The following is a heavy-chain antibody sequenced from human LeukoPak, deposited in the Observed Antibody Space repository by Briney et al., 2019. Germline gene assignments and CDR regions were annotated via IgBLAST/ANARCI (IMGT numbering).Heavy chain of an antibody. D-gene: IGHD3-22*01. CDR3: ASGAYYYDSSGYYKY. Sequence: PSETLSLTCTVSGGSISSYYWSWIRQPPGKGLEWIGYIYYSGSTNYNPSLKSRVTMSVDTSKNQFSLKLSSVTAADTAVYYCASGAYYYDSSGYYKYWGQGTLVTVSS. CDR1: GGSISSYY. CDR2: IYYSGST. V-gene: IGHV4-59*12. J-gene: IGHJ4*02.